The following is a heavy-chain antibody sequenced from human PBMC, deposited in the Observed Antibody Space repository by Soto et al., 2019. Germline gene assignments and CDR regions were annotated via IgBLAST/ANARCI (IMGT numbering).Heavy chain of an antibody. CDR2: IYYDGSA. CDR3: ARRKGGSNCDY. V-gene: IGHV4-39*01. Sequence: QLQLQESGPGLVKPWETLSLACTVSGDSIRSSDYYWGWIRQPPGKGLEWIGSIYYDGSAYYNPSLKSRVTIAVGTSKNQFSLNLSSVTAADTGVYYCARRKGGSNCDYWGQGTLVTVSS. D-gene: IGHD1-26*01. J-gene: IGHJ4*02. CDR1: GDSIRSSDYY.